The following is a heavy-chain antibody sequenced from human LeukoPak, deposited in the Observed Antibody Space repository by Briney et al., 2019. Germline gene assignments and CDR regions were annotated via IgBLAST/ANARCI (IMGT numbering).Heavy chain of an antibody. J-gene: IGHJ4*02. CDR1: GGFMSGYF. CDR2: IYYSGST. Sequence: PSETLSLTCTVSGGFMSGYFWSWIRQPPGKGLEWIGHIYYSGSTNYNPSLKSRVTISVDTSNNQFSLRLTSMTAADTAVYYCARDLRGGWYHSYYWGQGTLVTVSS. CDR3: ARDLRGGWYHSYY. V-gene: IGHV4-59*12. D-gene: IGHD6-19*01.